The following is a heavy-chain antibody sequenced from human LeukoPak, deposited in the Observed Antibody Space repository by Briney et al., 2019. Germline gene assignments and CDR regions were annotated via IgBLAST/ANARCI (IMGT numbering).Heavy chain of an antibody. V-gene: IGHV6-1*01. J-gene: IGHJ4*02. CDR3: ARDPGTSSWNYFDY. CDR2: TFYRSEWYN. Sequence: PSQTLSLTCAISRDSVSSNSAAWNWIRQSPSRGLEWLGRTFYRSEWYNDYAVSVKSRITINPDTSKNQFSLQLKSVTPEDTAVYYCARDPGTSSWNYFDYWGQGTLVTVSS. D-gene: IGHD1-1*01. CDR1: RDSVSSNSAA.